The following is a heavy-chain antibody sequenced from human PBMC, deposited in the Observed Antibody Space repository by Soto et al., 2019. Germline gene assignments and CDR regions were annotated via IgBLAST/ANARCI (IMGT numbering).Heavy chain of an antibody. CDR1: GGSFSGYY. D-gene: IGHD2-15*01. CDR2: INHSGST. J-gene: IGHJ4*02. CDR3: ARRVVAPTGNFAY. V-gene: IGHV4-34*01. Sequence: SETLSLTCAVYGGSFSGYYWSWIRQRPGKGLEWIGEINHSGSTSYNPSLKSRVTISVDTSKNQFSLKLSSVTAADTAVYYCARRVVAPTGNFAYWGQGTLVTVSS.